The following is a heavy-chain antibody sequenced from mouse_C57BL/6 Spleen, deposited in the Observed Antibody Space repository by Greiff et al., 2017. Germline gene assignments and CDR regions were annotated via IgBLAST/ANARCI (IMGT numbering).Heavy chain of an antibody. J-gene: IGHJ3*01. CDR2: ISDGGSYT. CDR3: ARDGGNYEFAY. D-gene: IGHD2-1*01. V-gene: IGHV5-4*01. CDR1: GFTFSSYA. Sequence: EVQGVESGGGLVKPGGSLKLSCAASGFTFSSYAMSWVRQTPEKRLEWVATISDGGSYTYYPDNVKGRFTISRDNAKNNLYLQMSHLKSEDTAMYYCARDGGNYEFAYWGQGTLVTVSA.